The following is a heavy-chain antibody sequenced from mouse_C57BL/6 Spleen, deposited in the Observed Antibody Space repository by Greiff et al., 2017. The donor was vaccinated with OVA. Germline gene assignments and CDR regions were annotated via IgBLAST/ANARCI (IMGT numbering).Heavy chain of an antibody. Sequence: VQLQESGPGLVAPSQSLSITCTVSGFSLTSYGVHWVRQPPGKGLEWLVVIWSDGSTTYTSALKSSLSISKDNPKCQAVLIMNSLQDDDTAMYYCARHAAQATYFDYWGQGTTLTVSS. CDR3: ARHAAQATYFDY. D-gene: IGHD3-2*02. J-gene: IGHJ2*01. CDR1: GFSLTSYG. CDR2: IWSDGST. V-gene: IGHV2-6-1*01.